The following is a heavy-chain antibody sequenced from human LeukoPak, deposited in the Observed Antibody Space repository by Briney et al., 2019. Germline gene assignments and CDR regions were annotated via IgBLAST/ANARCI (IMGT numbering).Heavy chain of an antibody. CDR3: ARDLMGWDLHYSDY. CDR1: GFTLSNYN. Sequence: GGSLRLSCAASGFTLSNYNMNWVRQAPGKWLEWVSSISSSSSYIYYADSVKGRFTISRDNAKNSLYLQMHSLRAEDTAVYYCARDLMGWDLHYSDYWGQGTLVTVSS. CDR2: ISSSSSYI. D-gene: IGHD1-26*01. J-gene: IGHJ4*02. V-gene: IGHV3-21*01.